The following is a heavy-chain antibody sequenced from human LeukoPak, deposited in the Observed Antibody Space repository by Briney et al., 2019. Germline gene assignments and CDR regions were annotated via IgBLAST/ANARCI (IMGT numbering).Heavy chain of an antibody. CDR1: GFTFSHHW. CDR2: ISSDESST. Sequence: GGSLRLSCAASGFTFSHHWMHWVRQAPGKGLVWVSHISSDESSTTYAHSVKGRFTISRENRKNTLYLQMNSLRVEDTAMYYCTRNPDGRNWFDPWGQGTLVTVSS. J-gene: IGHJ5*02. CDR3: TRNPDGRNWFDP. D-gene: IGHD1-14*01. V-gene: IGHV3-74*01.